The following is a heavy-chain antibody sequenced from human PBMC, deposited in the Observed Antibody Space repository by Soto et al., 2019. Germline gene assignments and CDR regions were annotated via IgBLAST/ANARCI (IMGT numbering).Heavy chain of an antibody. CDR2: IFGGGTT. V-gene: IGHV3-53*01. CDR3: VRTSSY. CDR1: GFAVNSDY. D-gene: IGHD2-2*01. Sequence: GESLRLSCAASGFAVNSDYLSWVRQAPGKGLEWVSVIFGGGTTHYSDSVKGRFTISRDKSKNTVSLHMNSLRDDDTAVYFCVRTSSYWGQGIRVTVSS. J-gene: IGHJ4*01.